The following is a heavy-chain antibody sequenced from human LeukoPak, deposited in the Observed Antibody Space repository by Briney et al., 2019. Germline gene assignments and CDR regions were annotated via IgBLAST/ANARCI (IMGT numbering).Heavy chain of an antibody. J-gene: IGHJ4*02. V-gene: IGHV1-18*01. CDR3: ARSPHIVVVTANDY. CDR2: ISAYNGNT. CDR1: GYTFTSYG. Sequence: ASVKVSCKASGYTFTSYGISWVRQAPGQGLEWMGWISAYNGNTNYAQKLQGRVTMTTDTSTSTAYMELRSLRSDDTAVCYCARSPHIVVVTANDYWGQGTLVTVSS. D-gene: IGHD2-21*02.